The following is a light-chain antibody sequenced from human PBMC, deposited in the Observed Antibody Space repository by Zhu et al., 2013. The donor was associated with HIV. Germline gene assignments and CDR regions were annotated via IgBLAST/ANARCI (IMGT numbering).Light chain of an antibody. J-gene: IGKJ1*01. CDR2: GAS. Sequence: EIVMTQSPATLSVSPGERATLSCRASQSVSSSLAWYQQKPGQAPRLLIRGASSRATGVPDRFSGSESGTDFTLTITRMEPEDFAVYYCHQYGNSPRTFGQGTEVEIK. CDR1: QSVSSS. V-gene: IGKV3-20*01. CDR3: HQYGNSPRT.